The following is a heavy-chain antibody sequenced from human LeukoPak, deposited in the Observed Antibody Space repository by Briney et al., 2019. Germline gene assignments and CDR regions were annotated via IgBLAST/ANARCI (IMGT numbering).Heavy chain of an antibody. D-gene: IGHD3-22*01. CDR3: ARESTARYYYDSSGYYRGAVDY. V-gene: IGHV1-46*01. Sequence: ASVKVSCKASGYTFTTYHMHWVRQAPGQGLEWMGIINPSGGSTNYAQKFQGRVTMTRDMSTSTVYMELRSLRSDDTAVYYCARESTARYYYDSSGYYRGAVDYWGQGTLVTVSS. CDR1: GYTFTTYH. J-gene: IGHJ4*02. CDR2: INPSGGST.